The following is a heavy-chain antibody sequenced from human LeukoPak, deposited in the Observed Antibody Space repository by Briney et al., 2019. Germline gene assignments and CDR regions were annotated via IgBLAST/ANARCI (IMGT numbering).Heavy chain of an antibody. CDR3: AAKFRGELGI. D-gene: IGHD1-26*01. CDR2: IVVGSGNT. Sequence: ASVKVSCKASGFTFTSFAVQWVRQARGQRLEWIGWIVVGSGNTNYAQKFQERVTITRDMSTSTAYMELSSLRSEDTAVYYCAAKFRGELGIWGQGTMVTVSS. V-gene: IGHV1-58*01. CDR1: GFTFTSFA. J-gene: IGHJ3*02.